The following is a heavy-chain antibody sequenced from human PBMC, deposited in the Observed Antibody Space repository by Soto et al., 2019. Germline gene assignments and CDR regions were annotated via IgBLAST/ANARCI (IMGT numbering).Heavy chain of an antibody. J-gene: IGHJ6*02. Sequence: GASVKVSCKASGYTFTGYYMHWVRQAPGQGLEWMGWINPNSGGTNYAQKFQGRVTMTRDTSISTAYMELSRLRSDDTAVYYCARVMSGYSSSWYKLGYYYGMDVWGQGTTVTVSS. CDR1: GYTFTGYY. D-gene: IGHD6-13*01. CDR3: ARVMSGYSSSWYKLGYYYGMDV. CDR2: INPNSGGT. V-gene: IGHV1-2*02.